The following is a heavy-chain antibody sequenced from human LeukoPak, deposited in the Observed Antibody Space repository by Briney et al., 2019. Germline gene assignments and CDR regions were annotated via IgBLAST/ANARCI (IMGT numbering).Heavy chain of an antibody. CDR1: GYTFTGYY. Sequence: ASVKVSCKASGYTFTGYYMHWVRQAPGQGLEWMGWINPNSGGTNYAQKFQGWVTMTRDTSISTAYMELSRLRSDDTAVYYCAKDPHCSSTSCHLRLVAVRPINWFDPWGQGTLVTVSS. J-gene: IGHJ5*02. CDR2: INPNSGGT. V-gene: IGHV1-2*04. CDR3: AKDPHCSSTSCHLRLVAVRPINWFDP. D-gene: IGHD2-2*01.